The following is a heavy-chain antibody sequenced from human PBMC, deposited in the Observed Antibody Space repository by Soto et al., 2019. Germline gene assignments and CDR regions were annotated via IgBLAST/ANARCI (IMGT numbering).Heavy chain of an antibody. CDR1: GFTFSGSA. J-gene: IGHJ6*02. CDR3: TRPSAAVSYGMDV. D-gene: IGHD6-13*01. V-gene: IGHV3-73*02. CDR2: IRSKANSYAT. Sequence: EVQLGESGGGLVQPGGSLKLSCAASGFTFSGSAMHWVRQASVKGLEWVGRIRSKANSYATAYAASVKGRFTISRDDSKNTAYLQMNSLKTEDTAVYYCTRPSAAVSYGMDVWGQGTTVTVSS.